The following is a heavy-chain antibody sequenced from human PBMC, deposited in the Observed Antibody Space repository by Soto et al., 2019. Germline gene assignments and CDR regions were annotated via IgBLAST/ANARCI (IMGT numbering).Heavy chain of an antibody. Sequence: GESLKISCQGSGYSFTSYWIGWVRQMPGKGLEWMGIIYPADSDTRYSPSFQGQVTISADKSISTAYLQWRSLKASDTAMYYCARLSISDSSHFDYWGQGTQVTVSS. J-gene: IGHJ4*02. V-gene: IGHV5-51*01. CDR1: GYSFTSYW. CDR3: ARLSISDSSHFDY. CDR2: IYPADSDT. D-gene: IGHD2-21*01.